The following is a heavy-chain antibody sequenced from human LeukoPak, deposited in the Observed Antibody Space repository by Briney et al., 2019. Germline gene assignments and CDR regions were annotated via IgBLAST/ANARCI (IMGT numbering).Heavy chain of an antibody. CDR1: GYTFTGYY. CDR3: ARDLGSSSSYYYYGMDV. V-gene: IGHV1-2*02. D-gene: IGHD6-13*01. Sequence: ASVKVSFKASGYTFTGYYMHWVRQAPGQGLEWMGWINPNSGGTNYAQKFQGRVTMTRDTSISTAYMELSRLRSDDTAVYYCARDLGSSSSYYYYGMDVWGQGTTVTVSS. J-gene: IGHJ6*02. CDR2: INPNSGGT.